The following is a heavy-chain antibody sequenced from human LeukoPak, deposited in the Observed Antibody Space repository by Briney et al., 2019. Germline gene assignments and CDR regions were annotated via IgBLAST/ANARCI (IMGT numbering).Heavy chain of an antibody. J-gene: IGHJ5*02. CDR3: AREISSSLRA. CDR1: GGSISDTTYH. Sequence: SETLSLTCTVSGGSISDTTYHWGWVRQPPGKGLEWIGSIYYSGKTYYSPSLRSRVTISVDTSKNQFSQKLNLVTAADTAVYYCAREISSSLRAWGQGTLVTVSS. CDR2: IYYSGKT. V-gene: IGHV4-39*01. D-gene: IGHD6-13*01.